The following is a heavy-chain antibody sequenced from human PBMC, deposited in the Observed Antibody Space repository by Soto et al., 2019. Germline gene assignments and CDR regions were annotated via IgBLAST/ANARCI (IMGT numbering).Heavy chain of an antibody. CDR2: INHSGST. CDR1: VGSFSGSY. D-gene: IGHD3-22*01. CDR3: ARASPQVVVITWFDP. V-gene: IGHV4-34*01. J-gene: IGHJ5*02. Sequence: SETLSLTCSVCVGSFSGSYWSWIRQPPGKGLEWIGEINHSGSTNYNPSLKSRVTISVDTSKNQFSLKLSSVTAADTAVYYCARASPQVVVITWFDPWGQGPLVTVSS.